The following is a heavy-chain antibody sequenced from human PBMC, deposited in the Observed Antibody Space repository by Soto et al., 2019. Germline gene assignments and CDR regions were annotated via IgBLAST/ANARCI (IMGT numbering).Heavy chain of an antibody. D-gene: IGHD3-10*01. J-gene: IGHJ4*02. V-gene: IGHV3-23*01. Sequence: GESLKISCAASGFTFSSYAMSWVRQAPGKGLEWVSAISGSGGSTYYADSVKGRFTISRDNSKNTLYLQMNSLRAEDTAVYYCAKDRTFLNYYGSGSYDYWGQGTLVTVSS. CDR2: ISGSGGST. CDR3: AKDRTFLNYYGSGSYDY. CDR1: GFTFSSYA.